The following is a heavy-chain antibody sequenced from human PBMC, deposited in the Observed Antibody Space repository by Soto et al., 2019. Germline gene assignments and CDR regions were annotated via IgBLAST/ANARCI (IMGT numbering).Heavy chain of an antibody. CDR2: IKQDGSEK. CDR3: ARVVVVAATPWAFDY. V-gene: IGHV3-7*01. Sequence: EVQLVESGGGLVQPGGSLRLSCAASGFTFSSYWMSWVRQAPGKGLEWVANIKQDGSEKYYVDSVKGRFTISRDIAKNSQYLQMNSLRAEDTAVYYCARVVVVAATPWAFDYWGQGTLVTVSS. J-gene: IGHJ4*02. D-gene: IGHD2-15*01. CDR1: GFTFSSYW.